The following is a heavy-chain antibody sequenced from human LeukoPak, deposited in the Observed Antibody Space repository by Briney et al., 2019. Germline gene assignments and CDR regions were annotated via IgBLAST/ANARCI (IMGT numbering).Heavy chain of an antibody. D-gene: IGHD1-26*01. CDR1: GYSFTIYW. Sequence: GESLKISCKGSGYSFTIYWIGWVRQMPGKGLEWMGIIYPGDSDTRYSPSFQGQVTISADKSISTAYLQWSSLKASDTAMYYCARHIASIVGATRPGTAQYYYYYMDVWGKGTTVTISS. V-gene: IGHV5-51*01. CDR2: IYPGDSDT. CDR3: ARHIASIVGATRPGTAQYYYYYMDV. J-gene: IGHJ6*03.